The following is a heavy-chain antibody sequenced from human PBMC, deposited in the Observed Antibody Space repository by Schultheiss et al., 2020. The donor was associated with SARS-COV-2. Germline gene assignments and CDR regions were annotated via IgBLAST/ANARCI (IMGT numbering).Heavy chain of an antibody. V-gene: IGHV1-3*01. CDR1: GYTFSYYA. J-gene: IGHJ5*02. D-gene: IGHD6-19*01. CDR2: INGGNGNT. CDR3: ARAGLDLNNWFGP. Sequence: ASVKVSCKASGYTFSYYAVNWVRQAPGQRLEWMGWINGGNGNTEYSQKFQDRITITRDTSASTSYMELSSLRSEDTAVYYCARAGLDLNNWFGPWGQGTLVTVSS.